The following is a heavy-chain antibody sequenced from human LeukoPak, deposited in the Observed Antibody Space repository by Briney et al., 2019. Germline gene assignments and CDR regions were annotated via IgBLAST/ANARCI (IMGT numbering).Heavy chain of an antibody. Sequence: GGSLRLSCAASGFTFSSYAMSWVRQAPGKGLGWVSAISGSGGSTYYADSVKGRFTISRDNSKNTLYLQMNSLRAEDTAVYYCAKRVSQVVLAFDIWGQGTMVTVSS. CDR2: ISGSGGST. D-gene: IGHD6-13*01. V-gene: IGHV3-23*01. J-gene: IGHJ3*02. CDR3: AKRVSQVVLAFDI. CDR1: GFTFSSYA.